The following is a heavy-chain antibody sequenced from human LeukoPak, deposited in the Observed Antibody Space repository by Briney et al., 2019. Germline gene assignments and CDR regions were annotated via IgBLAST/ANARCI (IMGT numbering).Heavy chain of an antibody. V-gene: IGHV3-74*01. CDR1: GFTFSSYW. J-gene: IGHJ5*02. D-gene: IGHD1-26*01. CDR3: ARGTYGLRIDNWFDP. CDR2: INTDGSST. Sequence: GGSLRLSCAASGFTFSSYWMHWVRQAPGKGLVWVSRINTDGSSTSYADSVKGRFTISRDNAKNTLYLQMNSLRAEDTAVYYCARGTYGLRIDNWFDPWGQGTLVTASS.